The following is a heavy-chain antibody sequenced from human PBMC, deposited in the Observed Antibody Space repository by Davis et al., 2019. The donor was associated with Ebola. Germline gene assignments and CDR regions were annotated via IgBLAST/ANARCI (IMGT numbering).Heavy chain of an antibody. V-gene: IGHV3-53*01. CDR1: GFTFGDYV. D-gene: IGHD4-11*01. CDR2: IYSGGST. Sequence: GESLKISCAASGFTFGDYVMQWVRQAPGKGLEWVSVIYSGGSTYYADSVKGRFTISRDNYKNTLYLQMNSLRAEDTAVYYCAREVRYYYGMDVWGQGTTVTVSS. J-gene: IGHJ6*02. CDR3: AREVRYYYGMDV.